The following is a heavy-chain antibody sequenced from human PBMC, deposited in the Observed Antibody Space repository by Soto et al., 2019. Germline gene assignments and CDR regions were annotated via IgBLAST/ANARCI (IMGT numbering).Heavy chain of an antibody. Sequence: SETLSLTCSVSGSDITAYYWSWLRQSPGKGLEWIGHIYDTGSTSYNPSLKSRVTISVDTSNKQFSLRLSAVTAADTAVYYCARCPIDHNWFDPWGQGTLVTVSS. J-gene: IGHJ5*02. V-gene: IGHV4-59*01. D-gene: IGHD3-9*01. CDR3: ARCPIDHNWFDP. CDR1: GSDITAYY. CDR2: IYDTGST.